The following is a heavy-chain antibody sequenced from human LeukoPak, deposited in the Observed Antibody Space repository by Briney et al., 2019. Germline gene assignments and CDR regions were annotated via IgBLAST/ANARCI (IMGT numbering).Heavy chain of an antibody. D-gene: IGHD6-19*01. CDR1: GYSISSGYY. Sequence: PSETLSLTCTVSGYSISSGYYWGWIRQPPGKGLEWIGSIYHSGSTYYNPSLKSRVTISVDTSKNQFSLKLSSVTAADTAVYYCASGRGWYHYWGQGTLVTVSS. J-gene: IGHJ4*02. CDR2: IYHSGST. CDR3: ASGRGWYHY. V-gene: IGHV4-38-2*02.